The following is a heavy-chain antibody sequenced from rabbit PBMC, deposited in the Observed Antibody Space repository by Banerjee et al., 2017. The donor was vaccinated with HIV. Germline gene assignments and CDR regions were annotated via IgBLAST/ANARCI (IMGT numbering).Heavy chain of an antibody. CDR3: ASDPGAWDSLDF. CDR1: GFSFSSSYW. D-gene: IGHD4-1*01. V-gene: IGHV1S40*01. J-gene: IGHJ3*01. Sequence: QSLEESGGDLVKLGASLTLTCTASGFSFSSSYWICWVRQAPGKGLEWIACIYAGSSGSTYYASWAKGRFTISKTSSTTVTLQMTSLTAADTATYFCASDPGAWDSLDFWGPGTLVTVS. CDR2: IYAGSSGST.